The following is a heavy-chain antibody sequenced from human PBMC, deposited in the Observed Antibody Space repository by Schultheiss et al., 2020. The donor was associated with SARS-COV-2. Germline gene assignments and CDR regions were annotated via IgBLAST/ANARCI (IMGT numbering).Heavy chain of an antibody. CDR1: GYTFTSYD. D-gene: IGHD6-13*01. V-gene: IGHV1-8*01. Sequence: ASVKVSCKASGYTFTSYDINWVRQATGQGLEWMGWMNTNSGGTNYAQKFQGWVTMTRNTSISTAYMELSSLRSEDTAVYYCARGRAAVEDYWGQGTLVTVSS. CDR2: MNTNSGGT. J-gene: IGHJ4*02. CDR3: ARGRAAVEDY.